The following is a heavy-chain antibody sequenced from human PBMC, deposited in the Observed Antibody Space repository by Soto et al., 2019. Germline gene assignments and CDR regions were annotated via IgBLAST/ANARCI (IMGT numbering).Heavy chain of an antibody. D-gene: IGHD1-26*01. Sequence: SETLSLTCTVSGDSVTSGDYYWSWIRQPPGKGLEWIGYVYYSGNTNYSPSLKSRVAISLDTSHNQFSLKLSSVTAADTAVYYCARGEGATTREYFQHWGQGTLVTVS. J-gene: IGHJ1*01. CDR1: GDSVTSGDYY. V-gene: IGHV4-61*08. CDR3: ARGEGATTREYFQH. CDR2: VYYSGNT.